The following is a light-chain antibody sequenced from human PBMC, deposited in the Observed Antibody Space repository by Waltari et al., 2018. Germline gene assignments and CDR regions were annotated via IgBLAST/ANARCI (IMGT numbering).Light chain of an antibody. J-gene: IGKJ1*01. CDR2: AAT. CDR3: QQNHSYRRS. CDR1: QSINSY. Sequence: IPMTQSPSSLSASVGDRVTITCRASQSINSYLNWYQHKPGKAPQLLIFAATTLQSGAPSRFRGGGSGTEFTLTITDLQPEDSATYYCQQNHSYRRSFGPGTRLEV. V-gene: IGKV1-39*01.